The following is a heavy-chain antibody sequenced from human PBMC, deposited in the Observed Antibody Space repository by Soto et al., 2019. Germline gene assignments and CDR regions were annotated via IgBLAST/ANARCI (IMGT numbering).Heavy chain of an antibody. V-gene: IGHV1-18*01. CDR1: GYTFTSYG. Sequence: QVQLVQSGAEVKKPGASVKVSCKASGYTFTSYGISWVRQAPGQGLEWMGWISAYNGNPNYAQKLQGRVTMTTDTSTSTAYMELRSLRSDDTAVYYCARDLLGPGRVRGVIILGPSDYWGQGTLVTVSS. J-gene: IGHJ4*02. CDR2: ISAYNGNP. CDR3: ARDLLGPGRVRGVIILGPSDY. D-gene: IGHD3-10*01.